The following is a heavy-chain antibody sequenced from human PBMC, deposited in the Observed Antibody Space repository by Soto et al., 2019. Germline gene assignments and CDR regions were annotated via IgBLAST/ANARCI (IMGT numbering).Heavy chain of an antibody. CDR2: IGNYGGDI. D-gene: IGHD1-26*01. V-gene: IGHV3-23*01. CDR3: AKKYIATYPFDY. J-gene: IGHJ4*02. CDR1: AFPFSNYA. Sequence: QTGGSLRLSCAASAFPFSNYAMAWVRQSPGKGLEWVSSIGNYGGDISYADSVKGRFTISRDNSKNTLYLQMERLRAEDTAVYYCAKKYIATYPFDYWGQGTRVSVSS.